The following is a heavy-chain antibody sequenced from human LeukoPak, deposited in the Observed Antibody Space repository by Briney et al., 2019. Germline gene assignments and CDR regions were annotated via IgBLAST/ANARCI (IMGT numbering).Heavy chain of an antibody. CDR3: TREDTAMVTPTDY. V-gene: IGHV3-49*04. Sequence: GGSLRLSCAASGFTVSSNYMSWVRQAPGKGLEWVGFIRSKAYGGTTEYAASVKGRFTISRDDSKSIAYLQMNSLKTEDTAVYYCTREDTAMVTPTDYWGQGTLVTVSS. D-gene: IGHD5-18*01. CDR2: IRSKAYGGTT. J-gene: IGHJ4*02. CDR1: GFTVSSNY.